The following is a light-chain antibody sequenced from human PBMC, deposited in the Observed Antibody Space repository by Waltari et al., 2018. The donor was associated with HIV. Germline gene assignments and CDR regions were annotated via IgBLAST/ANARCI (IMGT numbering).Light chain of an antibody. V-gene: IGLV1-47*01. CDR1: SSNIGSYY. CDR2: RNN. Sequence: QSVLTQPPSASGTPGQRVTISCSGSSSNIGSYYVYWYQQLPRTAPKLLIYRNNHLPSGVPARFSGSKSGPSASLAIIGLRSDDEADYYCAAWDGSLSGVVFGGGTKLTVL. J-gene: IGLJ2*01. CDR3: AAWDGSLSGVV.